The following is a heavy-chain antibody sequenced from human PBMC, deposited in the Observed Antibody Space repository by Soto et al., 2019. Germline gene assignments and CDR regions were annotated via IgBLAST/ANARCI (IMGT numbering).Heavy chain of an antibody. J-gene: IGHJ4*02. CDR1: GYTFTSYA. V-gene: IGHV1-3*01. CDR3: AVFWRGYAYYFDY. Sequence: QVQLVQSGAEVKKPGASVKVSCKASGYTFTSYAMHWVRQAPGQRLECMGWINAGNGNTKYSQKFLGRVTITRDTSASAAYMKLSRLRSEVSAVYYCAVFWRGYAYYFDYWGQGTLVTVSA. D-gene: IGHD3-3*01. CDR2: INAGNGNT.